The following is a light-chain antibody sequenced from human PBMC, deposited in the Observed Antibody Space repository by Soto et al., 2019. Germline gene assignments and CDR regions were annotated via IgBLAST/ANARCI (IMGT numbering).Light chain of an antibody. J-gene: IGKJ1*01. CDR2: KAF. Sequence: DIPMTQSPSTLSASVGDRVTITCRASQSISSWLAWYQQKPGKAPKVLIYKAFSLESGVPSRFSGSGSGTEFTLTISSLQPDDFATYYCKQYNSYWTFGQGTKVAIK. V-gene: IGKV1-5*03. CDR1: QSISSW. CDR3: KQYNSYWT.